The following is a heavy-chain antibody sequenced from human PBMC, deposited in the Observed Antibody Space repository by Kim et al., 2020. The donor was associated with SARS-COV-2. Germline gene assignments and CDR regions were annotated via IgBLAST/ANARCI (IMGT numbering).Heavy chain of an antibody. J-gene: IGHJ5*02. CDR2: INPSGGST. V-gene: IGHV1-46*01. D-gene: IGHD3-10*01. CDR1: GYTFTSYY. CDR3: ARDQYYYGSGSYYPGP. Sequence: ASVKVSCKASGYTFTSYYMHWVRQAPGQGLEWMGIINPSGGSTSYAQKFQGRVTMTRDTSTSTVYMELSSLRSEDTAVYYCARDQYYYGSGSYYPGPWGQGTLVTVSS.